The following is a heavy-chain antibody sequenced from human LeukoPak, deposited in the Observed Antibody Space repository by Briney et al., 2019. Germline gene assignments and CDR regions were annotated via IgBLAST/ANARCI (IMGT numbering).Heavy chain of an antibody. CDR1: GFTFNTYA. D-gene: IGHD4-17*01. J-gene: IGHJ4*02. CDR3: ATTPGHYAAGY. Sequence: GRALRLSCAASGFTFNTYAMHWVRQAPGKGLEWVAVLWYDGSNKYYADSVRGRFTISRDNSKNTLYLQMNSLRAEDTAVYYCATTPGHYAAGYWGQGTLVTVSS. V-gene: IGHV3-33*01. CDR2: LWYDGSNK.